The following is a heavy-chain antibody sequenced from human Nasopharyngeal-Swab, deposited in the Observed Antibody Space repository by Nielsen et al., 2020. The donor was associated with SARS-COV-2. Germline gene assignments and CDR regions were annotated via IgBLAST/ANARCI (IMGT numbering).Heavy chain of an antibody. V-gene: IGHV4-39*06. CDR3: ARGGTRYGSGSYYRLIYGMDV. J-gene: IGHJ6*02. Sequence: SETLSLTCTVSGGSISSSSYYWGWIRQPPGKGLEWIGEINHSGSTNYNPSLKSRVTISVDTSKNQFPLKLSSVTAADTAIYYCARGGTRYGSGSYYRLIYGMDVWGQGTTVTVSS. CDR1: GGSISSSSYY. CDR2: INHSGST. D-gene: IGHD3-10*01.